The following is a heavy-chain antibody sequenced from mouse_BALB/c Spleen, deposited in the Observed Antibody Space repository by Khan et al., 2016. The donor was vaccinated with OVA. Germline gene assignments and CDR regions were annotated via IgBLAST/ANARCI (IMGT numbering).Heavy chain of an antibody. D-gene: IGHD1-1*01. CDR3: ARVYGGDFDY. V-gene: IGHV3-2*02. Sequence: VQLKQSGPGLVKPSQSLSLTCTVTGYSINTDYAWNWIRQFPGNKLEWMGFISYSGNTKYNPSLKSRISITRDTSKNQFFLQLKSVTTEDTARYYCARVYGGDFDYWGQGTTRTVSS. J-gene: IGHJ2*01. CDR1: GYSINTDYA. CDR2: ISYSGNT.